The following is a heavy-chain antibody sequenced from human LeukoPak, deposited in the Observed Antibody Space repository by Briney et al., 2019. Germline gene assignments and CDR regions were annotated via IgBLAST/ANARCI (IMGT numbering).Heavy chain of an antibody. Sequence: GGSLRLSCAASGFTFSSYAMSWVRQAPGKGLEWVSSISSSSSYIYYADSVKGRFTISRDNAKNSLYLQMNSLRAEDTAVYYCARDVKQLEFDYWGQGTLVTVSS. CDR2: ISSSSSYI. CDR3: ARDVKQLEFDY. CDR1: GFTFSSYA. V-gene: IGHV3-21*01. D-gene: IGHD6-13*01. J-gene: IGHJ4*02.